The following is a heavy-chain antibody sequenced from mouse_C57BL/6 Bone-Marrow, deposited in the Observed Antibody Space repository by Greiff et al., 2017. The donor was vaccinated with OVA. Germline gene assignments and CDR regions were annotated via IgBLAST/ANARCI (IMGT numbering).Heavy chain of an antibody. J-gene: IGHJ4*01. CDR3: ARSGTYGSSLYYAMDY. V-gene: IGHV1-69*01. CDR2: IDPSDSYT. D-gene: IGHD1-1*01. CDR1: GYTFTSYW. Sequence: VQLQQSGAELVMPGASVKLSCKASGYTFTSYWMHWVKQRPGQGLEWIGEIDPSDSYTNYNQKFKGKFTLTVDKSSSTSYMQLSSLTSEDSAVYYWARSGTYGSSLYYAMDYWGQGTSVTVSS.